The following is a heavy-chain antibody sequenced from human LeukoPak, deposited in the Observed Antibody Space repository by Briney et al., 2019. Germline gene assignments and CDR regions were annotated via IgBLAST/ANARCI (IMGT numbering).Heavy chain of an antibody. CDR1: GGSISSSSYY. V-gene: IGHV4-39*01. J-gene: IGHJ4*02. Sequence: SETLSLTCTVSGGSISSSSYYWGWIRQPPGKGLEWIGSIYYSGSTYYNPSLKSRVTVSVDPSQNQFSLKLTSVTAADTAFYYCARQGGIAVAPYYWGQGTLVTVFS. CDR3: ARQGGIAVAPYY. D-gene: IGHD6-19*01. CDR2: IYYSGST.